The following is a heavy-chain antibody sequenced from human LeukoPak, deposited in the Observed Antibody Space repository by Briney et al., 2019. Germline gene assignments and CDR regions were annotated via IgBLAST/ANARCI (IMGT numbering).Heavy chain of an antibody. CDR1: GFTVADYV. CDR3: AKVLYSVNNFNMIFDK. J-gene: IGHJ4*02. V-gene: IGHV3-23*01. D-gene: IGHD1-1*01. Sequence: GGSLRLSCSASGFTVADYVMNWVRQTPGGGLQWVATVGGSDDTTYYTDSVRGRFAISRDNFKNTVSLQMNSLRVEDTAVYYCAKVLYSVNNFNMIFDKWGQGALVTVAS. CDR2: VGGSDDTT.